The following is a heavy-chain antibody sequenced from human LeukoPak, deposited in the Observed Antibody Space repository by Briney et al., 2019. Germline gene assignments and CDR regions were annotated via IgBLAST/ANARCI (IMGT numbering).Heavy chain of an antibody. Sequence: PSETLSLTCAVYGGSFSGYYWSWIRQPPGKGLEWIGEINHSGSTNYNPSLKSRVTISVDTSKNRFSLKLSSVTAADTAVYYCARYTHYDFWSGYYVMGYFQHWGQGTLVTVSS. V-gene: IGHV4-34*01. CDR1: GGSFSGYY. J-gene: IGHJ1*01. CDR3: ARYTHYDFWSGYYVMGYFQH. CDR2: INHSGST. D-gene: IGHD3-3*01.